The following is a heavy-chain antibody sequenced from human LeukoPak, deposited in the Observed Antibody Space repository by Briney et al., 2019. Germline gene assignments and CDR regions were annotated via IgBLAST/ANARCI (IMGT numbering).Heavy chain of an antibody. CDR2: IYYSGST. D-gene: IGHD3-22*01. Sequence: SETLSLTCTVSGGSVSSYYWSWSRQPPGKGLEWIGYIYYSGSTNYNPSLKSRVTISVDTSKNQFSLKLSSVTAADTAVYYCAREGYYDSSGYYRKDDAFDIWGQGTMVTVSS. J-gene: IGHJ3*02. CDR1: GGSVSSYY. V-gene: IGHV4-59*02. CDR3: AREGYYDSSGYYRKDDAFDI.